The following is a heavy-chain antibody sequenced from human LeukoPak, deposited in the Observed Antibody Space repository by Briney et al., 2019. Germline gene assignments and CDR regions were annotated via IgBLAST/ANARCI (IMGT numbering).Heavy chain of an antibody. CDR3: ARQGFDSGFDN. Sequence: GGSLRLSCTASGFSFSRYYMSWVRQAPGKGLEWISVLFSGGDTYYADSVKDRFGVSRDSSSETLFLQMNSLRVDDTAVYYCARQGFDSGFDNWGHGTTVTVSS. J-gene: IGHJ4*01. CDR1: GFSFSRYY. V-gene: IGHV3-66*04. CDR2: LFSGGDT. D-gene: IGHD2-21*01.